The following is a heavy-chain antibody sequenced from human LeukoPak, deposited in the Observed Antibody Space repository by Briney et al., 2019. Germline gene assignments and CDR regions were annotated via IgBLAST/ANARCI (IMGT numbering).Heavy chain of an antibody. CDR3: AGGYSSSSVDY. CDR1: GFTVSSNY. Sequence: GGSLRLSCAASGFTVSSNYMSWVRQAPGKGLEWVSVIYSGGSTYYADSVKGRFTNSRDNSKNTLYLQMNSRRAEDTAVYYCAGGYSSSSVDYWGQGTLVTVSS. J-gene: IGHJ4*02. V-gene: IGHV3-53*01. D-gene: IGHD6-6*01. CDR2: IYSGGST.